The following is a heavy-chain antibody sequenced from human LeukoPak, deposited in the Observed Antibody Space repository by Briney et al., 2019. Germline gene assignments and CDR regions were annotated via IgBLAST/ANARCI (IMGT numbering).Heavy chain of an antibody. CDR1: GTSITSYY. CDR3: AKWASDNRAFDL. V-gene: IGHV4-59*08. Sequence: SETLSLTCTVSGTSITSYYWNRIRQAPGQGPEWIGYGHYSGNTKYNPPLKSRVTISVDTSKNQFSLRLSSVTAADTAVYFCAKWASDNRAFDLWGQGTLVTVSS. J-gene: IGHJ4*02. D-gene: IGHD2-8*01. CDR2: GHYSGNT.